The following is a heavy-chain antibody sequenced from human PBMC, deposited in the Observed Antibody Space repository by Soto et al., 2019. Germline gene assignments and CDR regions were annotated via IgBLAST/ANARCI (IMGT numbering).Heavy chain of an antibody. J-gene: IGHJ4*02. Sequence: PGGSLRLSCAASGFTFSSYGMHWVRQAPGKGLEWVAVIWYDGSNKYYADSVKGRFTISRDNSKNMLYLQMNSLRAEDTAVYYCARGSADDFWSGYYGFDYWGQGTLVTVSS. V-gene: IGHV3-33*01. CDR1: GFTFSSYG. D-gene: IGHD3-3*01. CDR2: IWYDGSNK. CDR3: ARGSADDFWSGYYGFDY.